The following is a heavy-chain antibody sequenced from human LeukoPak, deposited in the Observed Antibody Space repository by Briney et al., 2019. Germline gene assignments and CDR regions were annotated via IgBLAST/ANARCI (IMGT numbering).Heavy chain of an antibody. CDR3: ARASYSGWFDP. Sequence: ASVNVSYKASEYTFTSYDINWVRQATGQGGEWMGWMNPNSCNTGYAQKFHGRVTMTRNTSISTAYMELSSLRSEDTAVYYCARASYSGWFDPWGQGTLVTVSS. D-gene: IGHD2-15*01. J-gene: IGHJ5*02. CDR2: MNPNSCNT. CDR1: EYTFTSYD. V-gene: IGHV1-8*01.